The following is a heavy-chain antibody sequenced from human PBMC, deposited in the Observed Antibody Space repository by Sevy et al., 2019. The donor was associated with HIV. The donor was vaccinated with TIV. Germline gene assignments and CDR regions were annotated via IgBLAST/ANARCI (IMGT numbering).Heavy chain of an antibody. CDR2: IYYSGST. Sequence: SETLSLTCTVSGGSISSSSYYWGWIRQPPGKGLEWIGSIYYSGSTYYNPSLKSRVTISVDTSKNQFSLKLSSVTAADTAVYYCARGIAAAWDGMDVWGQGTTVTVSS. D-gene: IGHD6-13*01. J-gene: IGHJ6*02. CDR1: GGSISSSSYY. V-gene: IGHV4-39*01. CDR3: ARGIAAAWDGMDV.